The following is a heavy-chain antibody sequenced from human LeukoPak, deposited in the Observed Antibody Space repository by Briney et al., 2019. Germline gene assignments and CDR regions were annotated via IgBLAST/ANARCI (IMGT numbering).Heavy chain of an antibody. Sequence: GASVKVSCKASGGTFSSYAISWVRQAPGQGLEWMGGIIPTFGTANYAQKFQGRVTITADESTSTAYMELSSLRSEDTAVYYCARDSADYYDSSGPYIRNFQHWGQGTLVTVSS. CDR3: ARDSADYYDSSGPYIRNFQH. J-gene: IGHJ1*01. CDR1: GGTFSSYA. D-gene: IGHD3-22*01. CDR2: IIPTFGTA. V-gene: IGHV1-69*13.